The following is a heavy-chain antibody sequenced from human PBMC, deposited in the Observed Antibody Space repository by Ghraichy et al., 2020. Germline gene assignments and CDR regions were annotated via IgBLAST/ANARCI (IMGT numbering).Heavy chain of an antibody. CDR3: ARDWYFDL. CDR2: IKQDGSEM. Sequence: LSLTCAASGFTFSSYWMNWVRQAPGKGLEWVANIKQDGSEMYSVDSLRGRFTISRDNAKNSLYLQMNSLRAEDTAVYYCARDWYFDLWGRGTLVTVSS. J-gene: IGHJ2*01. V-gene: IGHV3-7*01. CDR1: GFTFSSYW.